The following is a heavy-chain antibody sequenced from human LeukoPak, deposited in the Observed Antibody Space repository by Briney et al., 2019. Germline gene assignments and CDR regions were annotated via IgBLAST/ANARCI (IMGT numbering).Heavy chain of an antibody. CDR3: ARGVSYDFWSGSDSSFYGMDV. J-gene: IGHJ6*02. V-gene: IGHV3-30-3*01. Sequence: GGSLRLSCAASGFTFSSYAMHRVRQAPGKGLEWVAVISYDGSNKYYADSVKGRFTISRDNSKNTLYLQMNSLRAEDTAVYYCARGVSYDFWSGSDSSFYGMDVWGQGTTVTVSS. D-gene: IGHD3-3*01. CDR1: GFTFSSYA. CDR2: ISYDGSNK.